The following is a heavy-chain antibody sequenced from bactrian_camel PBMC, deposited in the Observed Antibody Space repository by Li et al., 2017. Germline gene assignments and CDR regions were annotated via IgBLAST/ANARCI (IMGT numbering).Heavy chain of an antibody. J-gene: IGHJ4*01. Sequence: HVQLVESGGGLVQPGGSLRISCVVSGFSFSVYRMNWVRQAPGKEREGVASITDYGTTTYADSAEGRFIISQDNGKTTLFLQMNDLRPEDTAMYYCAPDPRGSGYWGQGTQVTVS. V-gene: IGHV3S1*01. D-gene: IGHD3*01. CDR1: GFSFSVYR. CDR2: ITDYGTT. CDR3: APDPRGSGY.